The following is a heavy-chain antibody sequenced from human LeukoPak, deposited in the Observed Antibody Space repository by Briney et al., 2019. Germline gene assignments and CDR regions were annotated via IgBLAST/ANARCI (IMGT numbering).Heavy chain of an antibody. CDR2: ISGGGVST. Sequence: GGSLRLSCAASGFTFSSYGMSCVRQAPEKGLQWVSAISGGGVSTYYADSVRGRFTISRDNSKNTLYLQMNSLRAEDTAVYYCAKSLSIAARPIFDYWGQGTLVTVSS. CDR3: AKSLSIAARPIFDY. D-gene: IGHD6-6*01. J-gene: IGHJ4*02. V-gene: IGHV3-23*01. CDR1: GFTFSSYG.